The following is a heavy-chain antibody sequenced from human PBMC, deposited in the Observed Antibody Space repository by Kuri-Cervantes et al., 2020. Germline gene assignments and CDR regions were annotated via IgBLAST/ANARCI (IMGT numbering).Heavy chain of an antibody. CDR1: GGSISSGGYY. Sequence: SETLSLTCTVSGGSISSGGYYWSWIRQHPGKGLEWIGYIYYSGSTYYNPSLKSRVTISVDTSKNQFSLKLSSVTAADTAVYYCARDLRYCSSTSCFAFYGMDVWGQGTTVTVSS. D-gene: IGHD2-2*01. V-gene: IGHV4-31*03. J-gene: IGHJ6*02. CDR3: ARDLRYCSSTSCFAFYGMDV. CDR2: IYYSGST.